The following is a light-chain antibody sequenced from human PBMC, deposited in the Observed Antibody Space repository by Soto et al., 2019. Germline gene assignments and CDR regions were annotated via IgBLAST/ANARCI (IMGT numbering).Light chain of an antibody. J-gene: IGKJ4*01. CDR2: GAS. Sequence: EIIMTQSPATLSVSPGEGATLSCRTSHSISTNLAWYQHKRGQSPRLLVYGASTRTTGVPARFSGRWSGAEFTLSISCLQSEDFAVYYWQQYNSWPTFGGGTKVEIK. CDR3: QQYNSWPT. V-gene: IGKV3-15*01. CDR1: HSISTN.